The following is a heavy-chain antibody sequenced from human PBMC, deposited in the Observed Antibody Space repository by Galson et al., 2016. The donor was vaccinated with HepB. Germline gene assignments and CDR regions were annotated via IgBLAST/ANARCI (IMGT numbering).Heavy chain of an antibody. CDR1: GASIGSYH. Sequence: SETLSLTCTVSGASIGSYHWNWIRQSPGKGLEWIGYIFFSGNTNYNPSLKSRVTISADTSKNQFLLKLKSLTAADTAVYYCARFDRSYYYNGFDVWGQGTTVTVSS. CDR3: ARFDRSYYYNGFDV. V-gene: IGHV4-59*01. J-gene: IGHJ6*02. CDR2: IFFSGNT. D-gene: IGHD1-14*01.